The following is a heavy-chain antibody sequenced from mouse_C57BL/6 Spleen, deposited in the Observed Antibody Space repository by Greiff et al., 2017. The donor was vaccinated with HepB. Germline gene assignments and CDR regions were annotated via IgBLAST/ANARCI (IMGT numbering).Heavy chain of an antibody. D-gene: IGHD2-2*01. J-gene: IGHJ3*01. Sequence: QVQLQQSGAELVMPGASVKLSCKASGYTFTSYWMHWVKQRPGQGLEWIGEIDPSDSYTNYNQKFKGKSTLTVDKSSSTAYMQLGSLTSEDSAVYYCARGTLTMVTTGFAYWGQGTLVTVSA. V-gene: IGHV1-69*01. CDR2: IDPSDSYT. CDR3: ARGTLTMVTTGFAY. CDR1: GYTFTSYW.